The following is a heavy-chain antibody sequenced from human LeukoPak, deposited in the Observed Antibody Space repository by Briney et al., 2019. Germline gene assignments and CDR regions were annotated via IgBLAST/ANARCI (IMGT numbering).Heavy chain of an antibody. V-gene: IGHV4-34*01. J-gene: IGHJ3*02. Sequence: ASETLSLTCAVYGGSFSGYYWSWIRQPPGKGLEWIEEINHSGSTNYNPSLKSRVTISVDTSKNQFSLNLRSVTATDTAVYYCARHSDGSRSYSQPPEADSDAFDIWSQGTMVTVSS. D-gene: IGHD3-10*01. CDR1: GGSFSGYY. CDR3: ARHSDGSRSYSQPPEADSDAFDI. CDR2: INHSGST.